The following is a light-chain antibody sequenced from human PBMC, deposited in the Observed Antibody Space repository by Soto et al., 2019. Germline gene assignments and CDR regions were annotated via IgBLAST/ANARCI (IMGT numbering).Light chain of an antibody. V-gene: IGKV3-20*01. CDR3: QKYGSSPTYT. Sequence: EIVLTQSPGTLSWSPGERATLSCRASQSVSSSYLAWYQQKPGQAPRLLIYGASSRATGIPDRFSGSGSGTDLTITISSLEPVDFAVYYCQKYGSSPTYTFGQGTKLEIK. CDR1: QSVSSSY. CDR2: GAS. J-gene: IGKJ2*01.